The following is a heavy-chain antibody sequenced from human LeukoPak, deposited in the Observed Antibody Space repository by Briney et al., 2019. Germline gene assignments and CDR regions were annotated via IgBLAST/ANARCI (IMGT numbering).Heavy chain of an antibody. CDR3: ARGLSGALDI. J-gene: IGHJ3*02. V-gene: IGHV6-1*01. CDR2: TYYRSKWYN. CDR1: GDSASSNSAA. Sequence: SQTLSLTCAISGDSASSNSAAWNWIRQSPSRGLEWLGKTYYRSKWYNDYAASVKSRISINPDTSKNQFSLHLNSVTPEDTAVYYCARGLSGALDIWGQGTMVTVSS. D-gene: IGHD5/OR15-5a*01.